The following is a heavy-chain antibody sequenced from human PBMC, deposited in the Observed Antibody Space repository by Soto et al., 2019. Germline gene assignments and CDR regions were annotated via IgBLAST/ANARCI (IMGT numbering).Heavy chain of an antibody. CDR3: AGEQVVWGSYRYSWFDP. Sequence: QVQLVQSGAGVKKPGASVKVSCKASGYTFTGYYMHWVRQAPGQGLDWMGGINPNSGGTNYSQKFQGRVTMTRETSISTSYVELSRMRSDDTAVYYCAGEQVVWGSYRYSWFDPWGQGTLVTVSS. CDR1: GYTFTGYY. J-gene: IGHJ5*02. CDR2: INPNSGGT. V-gene: IGHV1-2*02. D-gene: IGHD3-16*02.